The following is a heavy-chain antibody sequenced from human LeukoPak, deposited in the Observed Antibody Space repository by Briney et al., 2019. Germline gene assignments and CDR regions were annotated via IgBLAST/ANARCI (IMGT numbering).Heavy chain of an antibody. CDR3: ARDRLRSSSNWFDP. CDR2: ISAYNGNT. V-gene: IGHV1-18*01. D-gene: IGHD3-10*02. J-gene: IGHJ5*02. CDR1: GYTFTSYG. Sequence: ASVKVSCKASGYTFTSYGISWVRQAPGQGLEWMGWISAYNGNTNYAQKLQGRVTMTTDKSTSTAYMELRSLRSDDTAVYYVARDRLRSSSNWFDPWGQGTLVTVSS.